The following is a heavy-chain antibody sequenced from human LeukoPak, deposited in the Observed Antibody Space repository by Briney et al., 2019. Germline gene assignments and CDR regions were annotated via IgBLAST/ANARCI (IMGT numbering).Heavy chain of an antibody. CDR1: GYPFTTSW. Sequence: GESLKISCQGFGYPFTTSWIGWVRQLPGKGLEWTAIIYAGNSDAKYSPSFQGQVTISADKSISTAYLQWSSLKASDTAMYYCARLGTVAGPLTPLYYYYGMDVWGQGTTVTVSS. CDR2: IYAGNSDA. V-gene: IGHV5-51*01. J-gene: IGHJ6*02. CDR3: ARLGTVAGPLTPLYYYYGMDV. D-gene: IGHD6-13*01.